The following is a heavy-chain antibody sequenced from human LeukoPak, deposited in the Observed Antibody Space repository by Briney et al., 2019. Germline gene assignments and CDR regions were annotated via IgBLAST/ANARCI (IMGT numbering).Heavy chain of an antibody. D-gene: IGHD6-19*01. CDR3: ATDVRSSPLGF. Sequence: SGGSLRLSCAVSGFTVTNDYMNWVRQAPGKGLEWVSIIYSGGSTYYADSVKGGFTISRDSSNNTLFLQMTNLRAEDSGLYYCATDVRSSPLGFWGHGTLVTVSS. CDR1: GFTVTNDY. CDR2: IYSGGST. J-gene: IGHJ4*01. V-gene: IGHV3-66*01.